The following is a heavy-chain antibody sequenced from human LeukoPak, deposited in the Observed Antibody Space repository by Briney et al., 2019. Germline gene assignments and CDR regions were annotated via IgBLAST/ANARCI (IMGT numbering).Heavy chain of an antibody. CDR3: TRGGGDYVWGSYRYSEFDY. CDR2: IRSKAYGGTT. D-gene: IGHD3-16*02. V-gene: IGHV3-49*04. CDR1: GFTFGDYA. Sequence: GGSLRLSCTASGFTFGDYAMSWVRQAPGKGLEGVGFIRSKAYGGTTEYAASVKGRFTISRDDSKSIAYLQMNSLKTEDTAVYYCTRGGGDYVWGSYRYSEFDYWGQGTLVTVSS. J-gene: IGHJ4*02.